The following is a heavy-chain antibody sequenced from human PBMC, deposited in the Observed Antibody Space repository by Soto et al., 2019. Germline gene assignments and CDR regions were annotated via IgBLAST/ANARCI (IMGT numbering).Heavy chain of an antibody. CDR2: ITYDADYK. D-gene: IGHD3-22*01. J-gene: IGHJ6*02. Sequence: QVHLVESGGGVVQPGGSLRLSCAASGFNFKDYNMLWVRQAPGRGLEWVALITYDADYKYDGDSVKGRVSISRDNSKRTLFMKWSGLRVEDTAVYYCAKDRRYYYDIETHYCVDVWGQGTPISVS. CDR1: GFNFKDYN. V-gene: IGHV3-30*18. CDR3: AKDRRYYYDIETHYCVDV.